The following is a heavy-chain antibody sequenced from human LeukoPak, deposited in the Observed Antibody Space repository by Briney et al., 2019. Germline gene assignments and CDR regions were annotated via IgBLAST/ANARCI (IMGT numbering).Heavy chain of an antibody. J-gene: IGHJ4*02. V-gene: IGHV3-64*04. D-gene: IGHD6-13*01. CDR3: AKGVVGQQLAFDY. Sequence: GGSLRLSCSASGFTLSSCAMHWVRQAPGKGLEYVSGISTNGGSIYYADSVKGRFTISRDDSKNTLYLQMNSLRAEDTAVYYCAKGVVGQQLAFDYWGQGTLVTVSS. CDR2: ISTNGGSI. CDR1: GFTLSSCA.